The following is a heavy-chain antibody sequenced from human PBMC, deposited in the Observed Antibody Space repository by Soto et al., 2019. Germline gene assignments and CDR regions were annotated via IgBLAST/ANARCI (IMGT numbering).Heavy chain of an antibody. V-gene: IGHV1-18*01. CDR3: ARGRYGDY. J-gene: IGHJ4*02. CDR2: ISAHNGNT. D-gene: IGHD1-1*01. Sequence: QVNLVQSGAEVKKPGASVKVSCKGSGYGFTTYGITWVRQAPGQGLEWMAWISAHNGNTNYAQKLQGRVTATRDTSTSTAYMELRSLRSDDTAVYYCARGRYGDYWGQGALVTVSS. CDR1: GYGFTTYG.